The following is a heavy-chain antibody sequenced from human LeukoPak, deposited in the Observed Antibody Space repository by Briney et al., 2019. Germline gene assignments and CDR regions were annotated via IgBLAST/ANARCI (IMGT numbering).Heavy chain of an antibody. CDR2: IYSSGST. Sequence: GGSLTHSCAASGFTVSSNYMSCVRQAQGKGLEWVSVIYSSGSTYYGDSVKGRFTISRDSSKNTLYLQMNSLRAEDTAVYYCARGSAYRADLDCWGQGTLVTVSS. D-gene: IGHD2-21*01. CDR1: GFTVSSNY. J-gene: IGHJ4*02. CDR3: ARGSAYRADLDC. V-gene: IGHV3-66*01.